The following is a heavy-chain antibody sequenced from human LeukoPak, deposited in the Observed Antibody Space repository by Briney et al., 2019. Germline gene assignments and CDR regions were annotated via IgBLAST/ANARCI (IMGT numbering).Heavy chain of an antibody. J-gene: IGHJ3*02. CDR2: FDPEDGET. V-gene: IGHV1-24*01. CDR1: GYTLTELS. CDR3: ATAFKLERGDAFDI. Sequence: GASVKVSCKVSGYTLTELSMHWVRQAPGKGLEWMGGFDPEDGETIYAQKFQGRVTMTEDTSTDTAYMELSSLRSEDTAVYYCATAFKLERGDAFDIWGQGTMVTVPS. D-gene: IGHD1-1*01.